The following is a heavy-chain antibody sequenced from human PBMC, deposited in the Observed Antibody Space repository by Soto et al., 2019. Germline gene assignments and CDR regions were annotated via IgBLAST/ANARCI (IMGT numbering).Heavy chain of an antibody. J-gene: IGHJ1*01. D-gene: IGHD1-7*01. V-gene: IGHV4-4*07. Sequence: SETLSLTCRVSGAYISDFSWSWIRQPAGKGLEWIGRITINGNTQKNPSFKSRVTMSIDTSRNHFALNLQSATAADTALYYRARETGENWTYEAHWGPGTLVTVSS. CDR3: ARETGENWTYEAH. CDR1: GAYISDFS. CDR2: ITINGNT.